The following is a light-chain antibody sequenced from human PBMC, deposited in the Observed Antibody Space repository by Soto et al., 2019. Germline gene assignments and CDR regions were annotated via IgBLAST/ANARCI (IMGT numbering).Light chain of an antibody. CDR3: QQSYSTLWT. CDR2: AAS. CDR1: QGISNY. V-gene: IGKV1-27*01. J-gene: IGKJ1*01. Sequence: DFQMTQSPSSLSASVGDRVTITCRARQGISNYLAWYQQKPGKVPKLLIYAASTLQSGVPSRFSGSGSGTDFTLTISSLQPEDVATHYCQQSYSTLWTFGQGTKVEIK.